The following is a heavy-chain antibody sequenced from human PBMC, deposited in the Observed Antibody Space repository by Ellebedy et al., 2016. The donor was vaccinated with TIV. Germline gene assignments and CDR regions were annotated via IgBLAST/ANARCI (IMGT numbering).Heavy chain of an antibody. Sequence: GESLKISCAASGFTFSNYAMSWVRQAPGKGLEWVANIKEDGNEKYYVDSVKGRFTISRDNAKNSLYLQMNSLRADDTAVYYCTRDGSGTMNYWGQGTLVTVSS. D-gene: IGHD1-1*01. CDR2: IKEDGNEK. V-gene: IGHV3-7*01. CDR3: TRDGSGTMNY. J-gene: IGHJ4*02. CDR1: GFTFSNYA.